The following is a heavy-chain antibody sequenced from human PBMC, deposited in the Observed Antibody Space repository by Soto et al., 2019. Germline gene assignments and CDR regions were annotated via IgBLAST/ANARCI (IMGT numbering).Heavy chain of an antibody. V-gene: IGHV5-51*01. D-gene: IGHD3-22*01. CDR1: GYSFTSYW. CDR3: AKLYYYDSSGQGAFDI. J-gene: IGHJ3*02. CDR2: IYPGDSDT. Sequence: PGESLKISCKGSGYSFTSYWIGWVRQMPGKGLELMGIIYPGDSDTRYSPSFQGQVTISADKSISTAYLQWSSLKASDTAMYYCAKLYYYDSSGQGAFDIWGQGTMVTVSS.